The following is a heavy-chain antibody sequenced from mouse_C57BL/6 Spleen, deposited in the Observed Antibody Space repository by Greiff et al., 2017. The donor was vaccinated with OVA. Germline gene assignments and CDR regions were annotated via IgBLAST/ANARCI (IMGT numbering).Heavy chain of an antibody. J-gene: IGHJ4*01. CDR1: GFSLSTSGMG. CDR2: IYWDDGK. V-gene: IGHV8-12*01. Sequence: QVQLKESGPGILQSSQTLSLTCSFSGFSLSTSGMGVSWIRQPSGKGLEWLAHIYWDDGKRYNPSLKSRLTISKDTSRNQVFLKITSVDTADTATYYCARSGPYDGYPMDYWGQGTSVTVSS. D-gene: IGHD2-3*01. CDR3: ARSGPYDGYPMDY.